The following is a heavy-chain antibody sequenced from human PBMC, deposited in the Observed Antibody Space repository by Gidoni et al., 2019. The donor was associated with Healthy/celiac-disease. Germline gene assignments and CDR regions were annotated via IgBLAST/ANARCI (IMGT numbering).Heavy chain of an antibody. CDR2: IWYDGSNK. CDR1: GFTFSSYG. Sequence: QVQLVESGGGVVQPGRSLRLSCAASGFTFSSYGMHWVRQAPGKGLEWVAVIWYDGSNKYYADSVKGRFTISRDNSKNTLYLQMNSLRAEDTAVYYCARDVSVAGTAAFDPWGQGTLVTVSS. J-gene: IGHJ5*02. V-gene: IGHV3-33*01. D-gene: IGHD6-19*01. CDR3: ARDVSVAGTAAFDP.